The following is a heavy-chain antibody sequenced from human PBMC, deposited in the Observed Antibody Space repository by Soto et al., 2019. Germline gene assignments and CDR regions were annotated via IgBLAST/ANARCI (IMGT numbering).Heavy chain of an antibody. J-gene: IGHJ4*02. Sequence: GESLKISCKGSGYSFASHWFAWVRQMPEKGLEWIGTIYPGDSDTKYSPAFRGQVTISADTSVSTAYLQWRSLEATDSAIYYCARYSGSYWHYLDFWGQGTLVTVSS. CDR3: ARYSGSYWHYLDF. V-gene: IGHV5-51*01. CDR2: IYPGDSDT. D-gene: IGHD1-26*01. CDR1: GYSFASHW.